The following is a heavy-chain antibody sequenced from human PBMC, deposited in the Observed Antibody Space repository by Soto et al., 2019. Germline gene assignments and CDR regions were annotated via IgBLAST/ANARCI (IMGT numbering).Heavy chain of an antibody. CDR3: ATQLPPDYYYYGMDG. V-gene: IGHV5-10-1*01. J-gene: IGHJ6*02. D-gene: IGHD6-6*01. CDR1: GYSFTSYW. CDR2: IDPSDSYT. Sequence: PGESLKISCKGSGYSFTSYWISWVRQMPGKGLEWMGRIDPSDSYTNYSPSFQGHVTISADKSISTAYLQWSSLKASDTAMYYCATQLPPDYYYYGMDGWGQGTTVTVSS.